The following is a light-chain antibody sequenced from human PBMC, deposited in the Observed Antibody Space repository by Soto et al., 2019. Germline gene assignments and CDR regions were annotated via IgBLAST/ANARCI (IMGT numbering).Light chain of an antibody. CDR1: SSDVGGYDY. V-gene: IGLV2-14*01. J-gene: IGLJ1*01. Sequence: QSALTQPASVSGSPGQSITIYCTGNSSDVGGYDYVSWYQLHPGKAPKLMVFEVNNRPSGVSYRFSGSKSGNTASLTISGLQAEAEADYFCSSYSILTAYLYGTGTKLTVL. CDR3: SSYSILTAYL. CDR2: EVN.